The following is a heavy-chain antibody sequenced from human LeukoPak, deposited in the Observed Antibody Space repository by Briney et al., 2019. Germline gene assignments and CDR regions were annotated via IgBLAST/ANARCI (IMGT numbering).Heavy chain of an antibody. CDR2: ISGSSGYI. J-gene: IGHJ6*02. Sequence: PGGSLRLSCAASGFTFSSYSMNWVRQAPGKGLEWVSSISGSSGYIYYADSVKGRFTISRDSTDNLLYLQMNSLRAEDTAVYYCARGRGYSSSSTDMDVWGRGTTVTVSS. V-gene: IGHV3-21*01. D-gene: IGHD6-6*01. CDR1: GFTFSSYS. CDR3: ARGRGYSSSSTDMDV.